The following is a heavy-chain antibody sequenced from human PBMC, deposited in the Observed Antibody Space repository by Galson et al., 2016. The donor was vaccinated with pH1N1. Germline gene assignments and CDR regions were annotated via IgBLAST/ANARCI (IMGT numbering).Heavy chain of an antibody. CDR3: AREERLWGYCSGGRCYDGVYYFDY. D-gene: IGHD2-15*01. CDR2: INPSGGST. J-gene: IGHJ4*02. Sequence: SVKVSCKASGNTFTSYYMHGVRQAPGQGLEWMGTINPSGGSTSYAQKFQGRVTMTRDTSTSTVYMELSSLRSEDTAVYYCAREERLWGYCSGGRCYDGVYYFDYWGQGTLVTVSS. CDR1: GNTFTSYY. V-gene: IGHV1-46*01.